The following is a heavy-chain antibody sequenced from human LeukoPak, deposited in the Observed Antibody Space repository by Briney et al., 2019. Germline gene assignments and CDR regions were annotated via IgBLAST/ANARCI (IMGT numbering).Heavy chain of an antibody. CDR1: GFTFSSYS. D-gene: IGHD3-10*01. J-gene: IGHJ4*01. Sequence: GGSLRLSCTASGFTFSSYSMNWVRKAPGKGLEWGSYISSSSSTIYYADSVKGRFTISRDHAKNSLYLQMNSLRDEDTAMYYCARDGVLLWFGELDYWGHGTLVTVSS. CDR2: ISSSSSTI. V-gene: IGHV3-48*02. CDR3: ARDGVLLWFGELDY.